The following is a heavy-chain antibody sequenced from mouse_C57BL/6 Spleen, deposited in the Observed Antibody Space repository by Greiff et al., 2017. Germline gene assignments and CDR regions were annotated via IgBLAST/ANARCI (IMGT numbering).Heavy chain of an antibody. CDR2: IDPSDSYT. V-gene: IGHV1-50*01. CDR3: ARPLYGSSYDY. D-gene: IGHD1-1*01. Sequence: VQLQQPGAELVKPGASVKLSCKASGYTFTSYWMQWVKQRPGQGLEWIGEIDPSDSYTNYNQKFKGKATLTVDTSTSTAHVQLSSLTSEDSAVYYCARPLYGSSYDYWGQGTTLTVSS. CDR1: GYTFTSYW. J-gene: IGHJ2*01.